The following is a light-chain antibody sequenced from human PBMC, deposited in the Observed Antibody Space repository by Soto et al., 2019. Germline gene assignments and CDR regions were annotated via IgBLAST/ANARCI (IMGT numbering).Light chain of an antibody. CDR2: GAS. CDR3: QHYANWPRT. V-gene: IGKV3-15*01. CDR1: QSVSGN. J-gene: IGKJ1*01. Sequence: EIVMTQSPVTQSVSPGERASLTCRASQSVSGNLAWYQQKPGQAPRLLIYGASTRATGIPARFSGSGSGTEFTLTISSLQSEDFAVYYCQHYANWPRTFGQVTKVEIK.